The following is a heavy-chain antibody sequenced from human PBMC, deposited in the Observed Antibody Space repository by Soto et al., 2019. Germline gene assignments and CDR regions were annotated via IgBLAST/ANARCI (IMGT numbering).Heavy chain of an antibody. CDR1: GDSISTFY. CDR2: VYYTGST. CDR3: ARGRTVRDYADDSSDYFYFFDD. V-gene: IGHV4-59*01. D-gene: IGHD3-22*01. Sequence: TLSLTCTVSGDSISTFYWGWMRQSPGKELEWIGNVYYTGSTNYNPSLKSRVTISVDRSKNQFSLKLTSANAADTAVYYCARGRTVRDYADDSSDYFYFFDDWGQGTQVTVSS. J-gene: IGHJ4*02.